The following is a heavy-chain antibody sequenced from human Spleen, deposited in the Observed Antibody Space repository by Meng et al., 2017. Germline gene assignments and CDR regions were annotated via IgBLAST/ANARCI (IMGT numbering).Heavy chain of an antibody. CDR3: ARVPGRVAATDY. CDR1: GFTFNDYY. V-gene: IGHV3-11*01. Sequence: QGQLGGSGGGLVKPGGSLRLSCAASGFTFNDYYMSWIRQAPGRGLEWVSYMSSSGGSIYYADSVKGRFTISRDNAKNSLYLQMNSLTAADTAVYYCARVPGRVAATDYWGQGALVTVSS. J-gene: IGHJ4*02. CDR2: MSSSGGSI. D-gene: IGHD2-15*01.